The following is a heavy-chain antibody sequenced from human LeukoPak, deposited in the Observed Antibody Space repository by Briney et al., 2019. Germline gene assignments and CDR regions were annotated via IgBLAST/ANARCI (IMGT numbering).Heavy chain of an antibody. CDR3: AHDYDILTGYYPFDY. J-gene: IGHJ4*02. D-gene: IGHD3-9*01. V-gene: IGHV3-7*01. Sequence: GSLRLSCAASGFTFSTSWMTWVRQAPGKGLDWLGNINPDGSRINYVDSVKGRFTFSRDNAKNSLFLQMNSLRAEDTAVYYCAHDYDILTGYYPFDYWGQGTLVTVSS. CDR2: INPDGSRI. CDR1: GFTFSTSW.